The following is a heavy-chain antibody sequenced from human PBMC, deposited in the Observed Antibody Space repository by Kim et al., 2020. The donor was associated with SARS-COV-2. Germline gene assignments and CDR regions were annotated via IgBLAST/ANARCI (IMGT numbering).Heavy chain of an antibody. V-gene: IGHV3-33*06. CDR3: AKDRIGTNYGMEG. D-gene: IGHD1-26*01. Sequence: GGSLRLSCAASGFTFRNYGVHWVRQAPGKGLEWVAVIWYDGSNYHDAASVKGRFTISRDNLQTPAYLQMNRLRAEDTAEYYCAKDRIGTNYGMEGWGQGT. CDR2: IWYDGSNY. J-gene: IGHJ6*02. CDR1: GFTFRNYG.